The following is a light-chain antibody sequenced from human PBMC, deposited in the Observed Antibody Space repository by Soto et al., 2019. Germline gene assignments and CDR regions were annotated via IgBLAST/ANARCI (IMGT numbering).Light chain of an antibody. CDR3: QSYDSSLSGWV. CDR2: GNS. J-gene: IGLJ3*02. CDR1: SSKLGAGYD. Sequence: QSVLTQPPSVSGAPGQRVTISCTGASSKLGAGYDVHWYHQLPGTAPKLLIYGNSNRPSGVPDLFSGSKSGTSASLAITGLQAEDEADYYCQSYDSSLSGWVFGGGTKVTVL. V-gene: IGLV1-40*01.